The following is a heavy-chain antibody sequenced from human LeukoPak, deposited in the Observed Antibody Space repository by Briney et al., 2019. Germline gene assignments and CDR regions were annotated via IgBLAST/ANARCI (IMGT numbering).Heavy chain of an antibody. J-gene: IGHJ4*02. CDR3: AREILDTAMVDY. D-gene: IGHD5-18*01. V-gene: IGHV1-69*13. CDR2: IIPIFGTA. Sequence: SVKVSCKASGGTFSSYAISWVRQAPGQGLEWMGGIIPIFGTANYAQKFQGRVTITADESTSTAYMELSSLRSEDTAVYYCAREILDTAMVDYWGQGTLVTVSS. CDR1: GGTFSSYA.